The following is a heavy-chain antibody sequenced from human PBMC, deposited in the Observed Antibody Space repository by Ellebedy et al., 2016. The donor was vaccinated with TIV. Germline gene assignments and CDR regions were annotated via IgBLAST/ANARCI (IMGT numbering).Heavy chain of an antibody. Sequence: SLKISCAASGFTFSSFGMHWVRQVPGKGLERVALISYDGTNEYYADSVKGRFTISRDNSKNTLYLQMNGLRSEDTGVYYCAKDHYSGSGLDYWGQGTLVTVSS. V-gene: IGHV3-30*18. CDR1: GFTFSSFG. J-gene: IGHJ4*02. CDR2: ISYDGTNE. D-gene: IGHD5-12*01. CDR3: AKDHYSGSGLDY.